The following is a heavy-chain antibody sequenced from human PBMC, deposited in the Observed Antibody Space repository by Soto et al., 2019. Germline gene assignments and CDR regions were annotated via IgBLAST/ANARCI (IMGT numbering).Heavy chain of an antibody. Sequence: SETLSLTCGVSGGSISSGGYSWNWIRQPPGKGLEWIGYIYQSGSSYYNPSLKSRVTISIDRSKNQFSLKLSSVTAADTAMYYCARAHYYYGMDVWDQGTTVTVSS. CDR2: IYQSGSS. J-gene: IGHJ6*01. V-gene: IGHV4-30-2*01. CDR1: GGSISSGGYS. CDR3: ARAHYYYGMDV.